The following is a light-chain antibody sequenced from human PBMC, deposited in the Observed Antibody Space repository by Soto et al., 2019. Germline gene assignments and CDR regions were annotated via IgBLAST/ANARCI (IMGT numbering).Light chain of an antibody. CDR1: SGHRSYI. CDR2: LESDGIY. Sequence: QLVLTQSSSASASLGSSVKLTCTLSSGHRSYIIAWHLQQPGKAPRYLMKLESDGIYNRGSGVPDRFSGSSSGADRYLIISHLQSEEEADYYCETWDSSTQVFGTGTKLTVL. J-gene: IGLJ1*01. CDR3: ETWDSSTQV. V-gene: IGLV4-60*03.